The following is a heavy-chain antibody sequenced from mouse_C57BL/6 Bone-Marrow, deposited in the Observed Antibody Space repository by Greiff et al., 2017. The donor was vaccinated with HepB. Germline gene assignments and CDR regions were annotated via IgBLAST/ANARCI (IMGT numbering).Heavy chain of an antibody. Sequence: EVKLVESGGGLVKPGGSLKLSCAASGFTFSSYAMSWVRQTPEKRLEWVATISDGGSYTYYPDNVKGRFTISRDNAKNNLYLQMSHLKSEDTAMYYCARDWDGGFAYWGQGTLVTVSA. V-gene: IGHV5-4*01. D-gene: IGHD4-1*01. J-gene: IGHJ3*01. CDR3: ARDWDGGFAY. CDR2: ISDGGSYT. CDR1: GFTFSSYA.